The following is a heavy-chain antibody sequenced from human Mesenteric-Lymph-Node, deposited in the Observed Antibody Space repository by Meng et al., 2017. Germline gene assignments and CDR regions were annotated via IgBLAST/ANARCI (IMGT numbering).Heavy chain of an antibody. CDR3: ARDVGYVHSYYYYYGMDV. Sequence: SVKVSCKASGYTFTSYYMHWVRQAPGQGLEWMGGIIPIFGTANYAQKFQGRVTITTDESTSTAYMGLSSLRSEDTSVYYCARDVGYVHSYYYYYGMDVWGQGNTVNVSS. D-gene: IGHD5-12*01. CDR2: IIPIFGTA. V-gene: IGHV1-69*05. J-gene: IGHJ6*02. CDR1: GYTFTSYY.